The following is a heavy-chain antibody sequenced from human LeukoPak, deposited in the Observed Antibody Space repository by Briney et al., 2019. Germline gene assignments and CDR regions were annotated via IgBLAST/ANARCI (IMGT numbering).Heavy chain of an antibody. J-gene: IGHJ6*02. CDR2: INHSGST. CDR3: ASAKTYYYDSSGYRPHYYGMDV. CDR1: GGSFSGYY. D-gene: IGHD3-22*01. Sequence: SETLSLTCAVYGGSFSGYYWSWIRQPPGKGLEWIGEINHSGSTNYNPSLKSRVTISVDTSKNQFPLKLSSVTAADTAVYYCASAKTYYYDSSGYRPHYYGMDVWGQGTTVTVSS. V-gene: IGHV4-34*01.